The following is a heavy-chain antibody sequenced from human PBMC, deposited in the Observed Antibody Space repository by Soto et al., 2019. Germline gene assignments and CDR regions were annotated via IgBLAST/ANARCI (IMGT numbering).Heavy chain of an antibody. CDR1: GGSISSYY. J-gene: IGHJ4*02. D-gene: IGHD4-17*01. Sequence: ETLSLTCTVSGGSISSYYWSWIRQPPGKGLGWIGYIYYSGSTNYNPSLKSRVTISVDTSKNQFSLKLSSVTAADTAVYYCAREIGGGDYVDYFDYWGQGTLVTVSS. CDR2: IYYSGST. V-gene: IGHV4-59*01. CDR3: AREIGGGDYVDYFDY.